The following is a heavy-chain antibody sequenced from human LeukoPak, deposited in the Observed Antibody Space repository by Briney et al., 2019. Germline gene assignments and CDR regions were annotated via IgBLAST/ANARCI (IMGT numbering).Heavy chain of an antibody. Sequence: PGGSLRLSCAASGFTFSSYWMHWVRQAPGKGLVWVSRINSDGSSTSYADSVKGRFTISRDNAKNTLYLQVNSLRAEDTAVYYCARPRRYCSCTSCYRNDAFDIWGQGTMVTVSS. CDR3: ARPRRYCSCTSCYRNDAFDI. D-gene: IGHD2-2*02. J-gene: IGHJ3*02. V-gene: IGHV3-74*01. CDR2: INSDGSST. CDR1: GFTFSSYW.